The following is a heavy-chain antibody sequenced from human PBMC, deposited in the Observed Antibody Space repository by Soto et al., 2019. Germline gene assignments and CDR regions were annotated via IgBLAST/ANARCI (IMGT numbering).Heavy chain of an antibody. CDR3: AKKVNSGPGSQYFDH. CDR2: FRTGGDDGTT. D-gene: IGHD3-10*01. J-gene: IGHJ1*01. Sequence: EVHLLESGGGLVQPGGSLRLSCAASGFTFSSYSMSWVRQAPGKGLEWVSGFRTGGDDGTTYYADSVKGRFTISRDNSKNTLFLQMNSLRAEDTAIYYCAKKVNSGPGSQYFDHWGQGTLVTVSS. V-gene: IGHV3-23*01. CDR1: GFTFSSYS.